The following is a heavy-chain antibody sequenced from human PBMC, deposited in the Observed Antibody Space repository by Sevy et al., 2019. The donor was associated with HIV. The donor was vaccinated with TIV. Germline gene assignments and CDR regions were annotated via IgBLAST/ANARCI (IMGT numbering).Heavy chain of an antibody. CDR1: GFTFSNAW. CDR2: IKSKTDGGTT. Sequence: GGSLILSCAASGFTFSNAWMSWVRQAPGKGLEWLGRIKSKTDGGTTDNAAPVKGRFTISIEDSKNTLYLQMNSRKTEDTDVYYCYTGSRNYYDSSGYSFDIWGQGTMVTVSS. J-gene: IGHJ3*02. V-gene: IGHV3-15*01. D-gene: IGHD3-22*01. CDR3: YTGSRNYYDSSGYSFDI.